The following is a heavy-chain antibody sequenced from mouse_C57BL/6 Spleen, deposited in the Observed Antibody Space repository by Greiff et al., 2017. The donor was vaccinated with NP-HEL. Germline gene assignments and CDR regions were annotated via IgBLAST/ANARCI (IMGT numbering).Heavy chain of an antibody. J-gene: IGHJ1*03. CDR3: ARNLPTVKMYFDV. CDR2: ISSGSSTI. Sequence: EVKLMESGGGLVKPGGSLKLSCAASGFTFSDYGMHWVRQAPEKGLEWVAYISSGSSTIYYADTVKGRFTISRDNAKNTLFLQMTSLRSEDTAMYYCARNLPTVKMYFDVWGTGTTVTVSS. D-gene: IGHD1-1*01. V-gene: IGHV5-17*01. CDR1: GFTFSDYG.